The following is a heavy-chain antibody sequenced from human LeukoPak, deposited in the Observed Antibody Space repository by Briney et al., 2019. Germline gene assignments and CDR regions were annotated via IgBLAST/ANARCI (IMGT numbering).Heavy chain of an antibody. D-gene: IGHD6-13*01. CDR3: AREVGYSSSWFDYYYYMDV. CDR2: IYYSGST. Sequence: PSETLSLTCTVSGGSISSYYWSWIRQPPGKGLEWIGYIYYSGSTNYNPSLKSRVTISVDTSKNQFSLKLSSVTAADTAVYYCAREVGYSSSWFDYYYYMDVWGKGTTVTVSS. CDR1: GGSISSYY. V-gene: IGHV4-59*12. J-gene: IGHJ6*03.